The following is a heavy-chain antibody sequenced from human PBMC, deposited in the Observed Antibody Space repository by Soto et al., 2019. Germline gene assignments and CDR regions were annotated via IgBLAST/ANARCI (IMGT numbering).Heavy chain of an antibody. CDR1: GFTFSSYW. Sequence: GGSLRLSCAASGFTFSSYWMHWVRQAPGKGLVWVSRINSDGSSTSYADSVKGRFTISRDNAKNTLYLQMNSLRAEDTAVYYCASQYSSGWYDLLDYWGQGTLVTVSS. D-gene: IGHD6-19*01. V-gene: IGHV3-74*01. CDR2: INSDGSST. J-gene: IGHJ4*02. CDR3: ASQYSSGWYDLLDY.